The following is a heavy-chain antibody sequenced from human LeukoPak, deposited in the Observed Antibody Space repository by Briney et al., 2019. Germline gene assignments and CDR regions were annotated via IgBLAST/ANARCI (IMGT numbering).Heavy chain of an antibody. CDR1: GGSISSGDYY. CDR3: ARERGNYYDSSGYYY. CDR2: IYYSGST. D-gene: IGHD3-22*01. Sequence: SETLSLTCTVSGGSISSGDYYWSWIRQLPGKGLEWIGYIYYSGSTYYNPSLKNRVTISVDTSKNQFSLKLSSVTAADTAVYYCARERGNYYDSSGYYYWSQGTLVTVSS. J-gene: IGHJ4*02. V-gene: IGHV4-30-4*01.